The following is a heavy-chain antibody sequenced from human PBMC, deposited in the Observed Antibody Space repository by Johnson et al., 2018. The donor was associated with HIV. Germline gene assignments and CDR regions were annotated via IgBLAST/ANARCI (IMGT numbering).Heavy chain of an antibody. CDR1: GFTLSSYW. CDR3: ARDNWNYEDALGDAFDI. V-gene: IGHV3-7*01. Sequence: EVQLVESGGGLVQPGGSLRLSCGASGFTLSSYWMSWVRQAPGKGLEWVANIKQDGSEKYYVDSVKGRFTISRDNAKNSLYLQMNSLRAEDTAVYYCARDNWNYEDALGDAFDIWGQGTMVTVSS. CDR2: IKQDGSEK. J-gene: IGHJ3*02. D-gene: IGHD1-7*01.